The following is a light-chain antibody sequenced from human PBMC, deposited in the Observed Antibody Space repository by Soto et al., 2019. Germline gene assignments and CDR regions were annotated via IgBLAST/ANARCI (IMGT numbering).Light chain of an antibody. V-gene: IGKV3-11*01. J-gene: IGKJ5*01. CDR2: DAS. Sequence: EIVLTQSPATLSLSPGERATLSCRASQSIDSFLAWYQQKPGQAPRLLIHDASDRATGIPARFSGSGSGTDFTLTISSLEPVDFAVYYCQQRSRWPITFGQGTRLDIK. CDR3: QQRSRWPIT. CDR1: QSIDSF.